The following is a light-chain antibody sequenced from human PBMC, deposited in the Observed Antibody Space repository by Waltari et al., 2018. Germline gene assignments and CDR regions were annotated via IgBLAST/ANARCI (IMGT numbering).Light chain of an antibody. J-gene: IGLJ3*02. Sequence: QSALTQPASVSGSPGQSITISCPGTSRDIGAYNFFSWYQQFPGKAPKLMIYEVSNRPLGVSNRFSGSKSGNTASLTISGLQAEDEADYYCTSYTRSNTWVFGGGTKVTVL. V-gene: IGLV2-14*01. CDR3: TSYTRSNTWV. CDR2: EVS. CDR1: SRDIGAYNF.